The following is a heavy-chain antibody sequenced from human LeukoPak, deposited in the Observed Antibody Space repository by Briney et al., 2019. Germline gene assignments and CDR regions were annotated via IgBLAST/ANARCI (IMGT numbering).Heavy chain of an antibody. CDR3: AKDYYYGSGRPPSGPFDY. V-gene: IGHV3-23*01. D-gene: IGHD3-10*01. Sequence: GGSLRLSCAASGFTFSSYAMSWVRQAPGKGLEWVSAISGSGGSTYYADSVKGRFTISRDNSKNTLYLQMNSLRAEDTAVYYCAKDYYYGSGRPPSGPFDYWGQGTLVTVSS. CDR2: ISGSGGST. J-gene: IGHJ4*02. CDR1: GFTFSSYA.